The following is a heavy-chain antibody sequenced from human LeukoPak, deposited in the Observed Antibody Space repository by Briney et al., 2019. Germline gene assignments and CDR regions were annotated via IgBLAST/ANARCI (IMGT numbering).Heavy chain of an antibody. CDR2: LYSGGNT. CDR1: GFTVSSNY. D-gene: IGHD3-9*01. CDR3: ARGGDILTGYSDDAFDI. V-gene: IGHV3-53*01. J-gene: IGHJ3*02. Sequence: GGSLRLSCAASGFTVSSNYMSWVRQAPGKGLEWVSVLYSGGNTYYADSVKGRFTISRDNSKNTLYLQMNSLRAEDTAVYYCARGGDILTGYSDDAFDIWGQGTMVTVSS.